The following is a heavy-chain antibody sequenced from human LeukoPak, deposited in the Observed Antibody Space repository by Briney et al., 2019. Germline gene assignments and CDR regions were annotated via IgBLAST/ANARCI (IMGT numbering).Heavy chain of an antibody. Sequence: GGSLRLSCAASGFTFSSYTVNWVRRAPGKGLEWVSSISSSGTYIYSADSLKGRFTISRDNVKNSLYLQMNSLRAEDTAVYYCARDEVMVASSPSYWFFALWGRGTLVTVSS. CDR2: ISSSGTYI. J-gene: IGHJ2*01. CDR3: ARDEVMVASSPSYWFFAL. D-gene: IGHD2-15*01. CDR1: GFTFSSYT. V-gene: IGHV3-21*01.